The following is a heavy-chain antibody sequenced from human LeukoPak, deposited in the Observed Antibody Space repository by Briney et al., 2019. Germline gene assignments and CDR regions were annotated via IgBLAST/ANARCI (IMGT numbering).Heavy chain of an antibody. CDR2: ISSSSSTI. CDR1: GFTFSSYS. V-gene: IGHV3-48*01. D-gene: IGHD3-10*01. Sequence: GGSLRPSCAASGFTFSSYSMNWVRQAPGKGLEWVSYISSSSSTIYYADSVKGRFTISRDNAKNSLYLQMNSLRAEDTAVYYCARDLGLGEDWGQGALVTVSS. J-gene: IGHJ4*02. CDR3: ARDLGLGED.